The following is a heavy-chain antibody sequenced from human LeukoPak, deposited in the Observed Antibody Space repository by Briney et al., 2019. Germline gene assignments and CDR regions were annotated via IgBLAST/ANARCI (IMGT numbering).Heavy chain of an antibody. Sequence: GASVKVSCKASGYTFTSYGISWVRQAPGQGLEWMGWISAYNGNTNYAQKLQGRVTMTTDTSTSTAYMELRSLRSDDTAVYYCAREGRDCSGGSCYSGNWLDPWGQGTLVTVSS. V-gene: IGHV1-18*01. CDR3: AREGRDCSGGSCYSGNWLDP. D-gene: IGHD2-15*01. CDR1: GYTFTSYG. J-gene: IGHJ5*02. CDR2: ISAYNGNT.